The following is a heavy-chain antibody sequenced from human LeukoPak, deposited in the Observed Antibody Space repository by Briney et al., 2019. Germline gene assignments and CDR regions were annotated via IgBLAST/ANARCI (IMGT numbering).Heavy chain of an antibody. J-gene: IGHJ4*02. V-gene: IGHV6-1*01. D-gene: IGHD1-14*01. Sequence: SQTLSLTCAISGDSVSSNSAAWNWIRQSPSRGLEWLGRTYYRSKWYNDYALSVKSRITINSDTSKNHFSLQLNSVTPEDTAVYYCARVNSWTEEPDTGFDYWGQGTLVIVSS. CDR3: ARVNSWTEEPDTGFDY. CDR2: TYYRSKWYN. CDR1: GDSVSSNSAA.